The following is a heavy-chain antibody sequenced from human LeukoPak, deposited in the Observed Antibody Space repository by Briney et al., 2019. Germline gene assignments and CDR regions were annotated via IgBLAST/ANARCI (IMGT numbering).Heavy chain of an antibody. CDR1: GGSFSGYY. CDR3: ARGVQWLVPFDY. Sequence: SETLSLTCAVYGGSFSGYYWSWIRQPPGKGLEWIGEINHSGSTNYNQSLKSRVTISVDTSKNQFSLKLSSVTAADTAVYYCARGVQWLVPFDYWGQGTLVTVSS. CDR2: INHSGST. J-gene: IGHJ4*02. D-gene: IGHD6-19*01. V-gene: IGHV4-34*01.